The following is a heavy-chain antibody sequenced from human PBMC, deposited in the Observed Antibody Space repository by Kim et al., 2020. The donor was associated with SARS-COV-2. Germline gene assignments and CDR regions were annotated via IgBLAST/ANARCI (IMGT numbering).Heavy chain of an antibody. V-gene: IGHV3-9*01. CDR2: ISWNSGSI. D-gene: IGHD2-8*01. CDR3: AKALIPGCTNGVCYRGYYGMDV. Sequence: GGSLRLSCAASGFTFGDYAMHWVRQAPGKGLEWVSGISWNSGSIGYADSVKGRFTISRDNAKNSLYLQMNSLRAEDTALYYCAKALIPGCTNGVCYRGYYGMDVWGQGTTVTVSS. CDR1: GFTFGDYA. J-gene: IGHJ6*02.